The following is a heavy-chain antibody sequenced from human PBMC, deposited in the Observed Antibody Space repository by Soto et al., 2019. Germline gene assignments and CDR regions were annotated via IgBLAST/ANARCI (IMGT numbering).Heavy chain of an antibody. CDR1: GYSFTSYW. Sequence: GESLKISCKGSGYSFTSYWIGWVRQMPGKGLEWMGIIYPGDSDTRYSPSFQGQVTISADKSISTAYLQWSSLKAPDTAMYYCARHLGRYCSSTSCLHRDYYYGMDVWGQGTTVTVSS. D-gene: IGHD2-2*01. CDR2: IYPGDSDT. J-gene: IGHJ6*02. V-gene: IGHV5-51*01. CDR3: ARHLGRYCSSTSCLHRDYYYGMDV.